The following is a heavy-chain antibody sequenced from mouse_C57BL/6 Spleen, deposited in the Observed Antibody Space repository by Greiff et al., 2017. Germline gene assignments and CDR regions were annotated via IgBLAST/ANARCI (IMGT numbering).Heavy chain of an antibody. CDR3: ARREDGTWFAY. CDR1: GFTFSSYA. Sequence: EVKLMESGGGLVKPGGSLKLSCAASGFTFSSYAMSWVRQTPEKRLEWVATISDGGSYTYYPDNVKGRFTISRDNAKNNLYLPMSHLKSEDTAMYYCARREDGTWFAYWGQGTLVTVSA. J-gene: IGHJ3*01. D-gene: IGHD2-3*01. CDR2: ISDGGSYT. V-gene: IGHV5-4*03.